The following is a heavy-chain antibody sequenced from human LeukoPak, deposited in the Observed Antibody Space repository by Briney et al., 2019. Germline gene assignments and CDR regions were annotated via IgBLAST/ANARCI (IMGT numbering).Heavy chain of an antibody. CDR3: ARGHGHRKAAAGF. Sequence: GSLRLSCAASGFTFSAYYMSWIRQPPGKGLEWIGEISHSGGTNYNPSLKSRVTISVDTSKNQFSLKLSSVTAADTAIYYCARGHGHRKAAAGFWGQGTLVTVSS. D-gene: IGHD6-25*01. CDR2: ISHSGGT. CDR1: GFTFSAYY. J-gene: IGHJ4*02. V-gene: IGHV4-34*01.